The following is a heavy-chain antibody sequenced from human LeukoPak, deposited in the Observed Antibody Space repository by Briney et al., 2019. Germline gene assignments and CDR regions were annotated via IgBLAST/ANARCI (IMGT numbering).Heavy chain of an antibody. J-gene: IGHJ5*02. CDR2: ISSSSSYI. D-gene: IGHD6-19*01. CDR3: ARDRVIAVAGTNWFDP. CDR1: GFTFSSYS. V-gene: IGHV3-21*01. Sequence: GGSLRLSCAASGFTFSSYSMNWVRQAPGKGLEWVSSISSSSSYIYYADSVKGRFTISRDNAKNSLYLQMNSLRAEDTAVYYCARDRVIAVAGTNWFDPWGQGTLVTVSS.